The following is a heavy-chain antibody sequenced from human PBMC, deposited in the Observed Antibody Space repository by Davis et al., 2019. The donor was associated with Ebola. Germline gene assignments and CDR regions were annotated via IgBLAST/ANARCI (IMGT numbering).Heavy chain of an antibody. J-gene: IGHJ5*02. CDR3: ARGLLVGWFDP. Sequence: MPSETLSLTCAVYGGSFSGHLWSWIRQPPGKGLEWLGAISQGGVTNYSPSLKSRVTISVDTSKNQFSLKLSSVTAADTAVYYCARGLLVGWFDPWGQGTLVTVSS. CDR2: ISQGGVT. CDR1: GGSFSGHL. V-gene: IGHV4-34*01. D-gene: IGHD6-6*01.